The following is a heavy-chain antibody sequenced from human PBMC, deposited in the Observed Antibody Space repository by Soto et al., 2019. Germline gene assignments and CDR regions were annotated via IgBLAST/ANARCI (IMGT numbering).Heavy chain of an antibody. CDR3: AKEGSGYYRKDAFDI. CDR2: ISYDGSNK. J-gene: IGHJ3*02. V-gene: IGHV3-30*18. CDR1: GFTFSSYG. D-gene: IGHD3-22*01. Sequence: QVQLVESGGGVVQPGRSLRLSCAASGFTFSSYGMHWVRQAPGKGLEWVAVISYDGSNKYYADSVKGRFTISRDNSKNTRYLQMNSLRAEDTAVYYCAKEGSGYYRKDAFDIWGQGTMVTVSS.